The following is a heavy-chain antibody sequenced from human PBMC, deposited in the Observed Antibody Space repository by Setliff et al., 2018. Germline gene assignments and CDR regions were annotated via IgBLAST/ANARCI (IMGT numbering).Heavy chain of an antibody. J-gene: IGHJ6*03. CDR3: ARASRFGTIKYRGDYYMDV. V-gene: IGHV7-4-1*02. Sequence: ASVKVSCKASGYTFTTYAISWMRQAPGQGLEWMGWINTNTGNPSYAQGCTGRFVFSLDTSVSTAYLQISSLKAEDTALYYCARASRFGTIKYRGDYYMDVWGKGTTVTVSS. D-gene: IGHD3-10*01. CDR1: GYTFTTYA. CDR2: INTNTGNP.